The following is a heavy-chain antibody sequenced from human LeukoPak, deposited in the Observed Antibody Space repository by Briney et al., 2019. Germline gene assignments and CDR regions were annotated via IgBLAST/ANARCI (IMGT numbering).Heavy chain of an antibody. D-gene: IGHD6-13*01. V-gene: IGHV1-2*02. Sequence: AASVKVSCKASGYTFTGYYMHWFRQAPGQGLEWMGWINPDNCGTIYAENFQVRVTMARATSISRAYMELSSLTSDDTAVYYCARAQGAAAAGYYYYGLAVWGQGTTVTVSS. CDR3: ARAQGAAAAGYYYYGLAV. CDR1: GYTFTGYY. J-gene: IGHJ6*02. CDR2: INPDNCGT.